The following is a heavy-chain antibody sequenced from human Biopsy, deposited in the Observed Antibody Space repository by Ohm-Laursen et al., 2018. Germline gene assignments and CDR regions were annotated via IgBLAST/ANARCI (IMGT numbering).Heavy chain of an antibody. J-gene: IGHJ6*02. V-gene: IGHV4-34*01. Sequence: SDTLSLTCAVYGGSFNGYFWSWIRQPPGRGLEWNGDITQSGSTNYSPSLKSRVTISVDTAKKQFSLSLRSVTAADTAVYYCARVPLPGIGAAYQGRFLYGMDVWGQGTTVSVSS. CDR2: ITQSGST. CDR3: ARVPLPGIGAAYQGRFLYGMDV. D-gene: IGHD6-13*01. CDR1: GGSFNGYF.